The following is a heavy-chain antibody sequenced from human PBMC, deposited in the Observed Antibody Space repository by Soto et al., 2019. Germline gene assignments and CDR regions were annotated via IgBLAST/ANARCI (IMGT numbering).Heavy chain of an antibody. Sequence: SETLSLTCTVSGASISVYSWSWIRQPPGKGLEWIGYIYYSGSTNYNPSLRSRVAISVDTSKNQFSLKLSSVTAADTAVYYCARSTDSSGWRFDYWGQGTQVTVS. V-gene: IGHV4-59*01. CDR2: IYYSGST. CDR1: GASISVYS. CDR3: ARSTDSSGWRFDY. J-gene: IGHJ4*02. D-gene: IGHD6-19*01.